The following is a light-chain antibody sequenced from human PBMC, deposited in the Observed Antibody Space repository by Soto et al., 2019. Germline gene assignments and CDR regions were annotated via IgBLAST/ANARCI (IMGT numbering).Light chain of an antibody. J-gene: IGKJ1*01. CDR1: QDIGTY. Sequence: AIQMTQSPSSLSASAGDRVTITCRASQDIGTYLVWYQQKPGKAPNLLIYSASTFHSGGPSRFSGSGAGTVFPLTISSLQSEDSATYYCQQYFTLRTFGQGTKVEVK. CDR2: SAS. CDR3: QQYFTLRT. V-gene: IGKV1-8*01.